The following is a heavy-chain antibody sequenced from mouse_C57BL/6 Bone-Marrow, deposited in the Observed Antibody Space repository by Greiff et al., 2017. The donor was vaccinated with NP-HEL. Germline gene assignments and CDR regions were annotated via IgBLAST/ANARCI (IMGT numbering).Heavy chain of an antibody. Sequence: EVQGVESGEGLVKPGGSLKLSCAASGFTFSSYAMSWVRQTPEKRLEWVAYISSGGDYIYYADTVKGRFTISRDNARNTLYLQLSSLKSEDTAMYYCTRENDDYVAYWGQGTLVTVSA. D-gene: IGHD2-4*01. CDR2: ISSGGDYI. J-gene: IGHJ3*01. V-gene: IGHV5-9-1*02. CDR3: TRENDDYVAY. CDR1: GFTFSSYA.